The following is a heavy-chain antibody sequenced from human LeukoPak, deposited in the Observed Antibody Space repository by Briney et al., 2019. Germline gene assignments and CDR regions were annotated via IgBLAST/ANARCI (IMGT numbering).Heavy chain of an antibody. D-gene: IGHD2-2*01. V-gene: IGHV1-2*02. CDR3: ARVQYQLLFGWFDP. J-gene: IGHJ5*02. Sequence: ASVKVSCKASGYTFTGYYMHWVRQAPGQGLEWMGWINPNSGGTNYAQKFQGRVTMTRDTSISTAYMELSRLRSDVTAVYYCARVQYQLLFGWFDPWGQGTLVTVSS. CDR1: GYTFTGYY. CDR2: INPNSGGT.